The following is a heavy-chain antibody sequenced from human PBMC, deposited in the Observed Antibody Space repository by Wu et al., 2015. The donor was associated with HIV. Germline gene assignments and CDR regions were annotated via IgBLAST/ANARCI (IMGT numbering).Heavy chain of an antibody. Sequence: QVQLVQSGAEIKKPGSSVKVSCKASRDTFKRFAITWVRQAPGQGLECMGKITPVLGSTVYTQKFQDRVTITADKSTSTSYMELSSLTSEDTAVYYCAREVGAMLANWFDPWGQGTQVIVSS. CDR3: AREVGAMLANWFDP. V-gene: IGHV1-69*04. CDR1: RDTFKRFA. D-gene: IGHD3-10*01. CDR2: ITPVLGST. J-gene: IGHJ5*02.